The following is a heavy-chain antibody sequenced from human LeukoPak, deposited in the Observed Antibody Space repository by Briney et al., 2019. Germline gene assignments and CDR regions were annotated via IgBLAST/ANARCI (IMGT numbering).Heavy chain of an antibody. D-gene: IGHD6-13*01. Sequence: SETLSLTCTLSCGSISSYHASWIRHRPPEGLEGRGYISYRGSTNYTPPLKSRATIPAHTSKNQFSLKLSSVTAADTAVYYCARGRAGSSWVNFDYWGQGTPVTVSS. CDR1: CGSISSYH. CDR3: ARGRAGSSWVNFDY. V-gene: IGHV4-59*01. CDR2: ISYRGST. J-gene: IGHJ4*02.